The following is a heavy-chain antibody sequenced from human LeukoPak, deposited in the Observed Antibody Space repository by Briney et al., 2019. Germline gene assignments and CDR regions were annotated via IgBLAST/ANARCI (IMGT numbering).Heavy chain of an antibody. CDR1: GGSISSSSYY. V-gene: IGHV4-39*07. J-gene: IGHJ4*02. Sequence: PSETLSLTCTVSGGSISSSSYYWGWIRQPPGKGLEWIGSIYYSGSTYYNPSLKSRVTISVDTSKNQFSLKLSSVTAADTAVYYCARDLGLYYYGSGSPFDYWGQGTLVTVSS. CDR3: ARDLGLYYYGSGSPFDY. CDR2: IYYSGST. D-gene: IGHD3-10*01.